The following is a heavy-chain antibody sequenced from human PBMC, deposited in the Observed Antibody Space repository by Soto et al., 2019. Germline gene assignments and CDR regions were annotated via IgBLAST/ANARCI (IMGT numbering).Heavy chain of an antibody. J-gene: IGHJ4*02. CDR2: ISGHNDDI. D-gene: IGHD2-21*01. V-gene: IGHV1-18*01. CDR3: ERDWNRDTSEISDF. CDR1: GYRLTNYG. Sequence: ASVKVSCKASGYRLTNYGISWARQALGQGLEWMGWISGHNDDIQYAQKFQGRISMTKDTSASTVYMELWSLTSDDTAVYYCERDWNRDTSEISDFWGQGTLVTSPQ.